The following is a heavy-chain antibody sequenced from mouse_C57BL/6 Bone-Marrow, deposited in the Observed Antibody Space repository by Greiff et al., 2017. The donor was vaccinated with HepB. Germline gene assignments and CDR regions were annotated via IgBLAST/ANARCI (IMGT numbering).Heavy chain of an antibody. Sequence: VQLKESGAELVKPGASVKLSCTASGFNIKDYYMHWVKQRTEQGLEWIGRIDPEDGETKYAPKFQGKATITADTSTNTAYLQLSSLTSEDTAVYYCAMGYYGSSYHWYFDVWGTGTTVTVSS. V-gene: IGHV14-2*01. CDR1: GFNIKDYY. CDR2: IDPEDGET. CDR3: AMGYYGSSYHWYFDV. J-gene: IGHJ1*03. D-gene: IGHD1-1*01.